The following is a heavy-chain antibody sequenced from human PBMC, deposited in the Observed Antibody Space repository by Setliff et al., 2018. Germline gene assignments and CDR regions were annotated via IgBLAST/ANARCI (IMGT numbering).Heavy chain of an antibody. D-gene: IGHD3-16*01. J-gene: IGHJ4*02. V-gene: IGHV4-39*07. CDR3: AKYPSKLPALGIYGRFDY. Sequence: PSETLSLTCNVSGGSISSYSYYWGWIRQPPGKGLEWIGNIYYTGITYYNPSLKSRVTISVDTSKNQFSLKLTSVTAADTAVYYCAKYPSKLPALGIYGRFDYWGQGTPVTVSS. CDR1: GGSISSYSYY. CDR2: IYYTGIT.